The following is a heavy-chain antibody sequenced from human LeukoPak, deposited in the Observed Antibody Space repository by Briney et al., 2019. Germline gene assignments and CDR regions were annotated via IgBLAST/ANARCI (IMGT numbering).Heavy chain of an antibody. Sequence: GRSLRLSCAASGFTFSTYAMHWVRQAPGKGLEWVAVISYDGSNKYYADSVKGRFTISRDNSKNTLYLQMNSLRAEDTAVYYCAKDVNRWYNWNYFDYWGQGTLVTVSS. CDR1: GFTFSTYA. J-gene: IGHJ4*02. CDR2: ISYDGSNK. V-gene: IGHV3-30*04. CDR3: AKDVNRWYNWNYFDY. D-gene: IGHD1-1*01.